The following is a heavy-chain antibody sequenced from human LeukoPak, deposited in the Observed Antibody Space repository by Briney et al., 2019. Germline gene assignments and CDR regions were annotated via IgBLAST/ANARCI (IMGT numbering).Heavy chain of an antibody. CDR3: ARLWFGENWFDP. CDR1: GGSISSYY. V-gene: IGHV4-59*08. D-gene: IGHD3-10*01. Sequence: ASETLSLTCTVSGGSISSYYWSWIRQPPGKGLEWIGYIYYSGSTNYNPSLKSRVTISVDTSKNQFSLKLSSVTAADTAVYYCARLWFGENWFDPWGPGTLVTVSS. CDR2: IYYSGST. J-gene: IGHJ5*02.